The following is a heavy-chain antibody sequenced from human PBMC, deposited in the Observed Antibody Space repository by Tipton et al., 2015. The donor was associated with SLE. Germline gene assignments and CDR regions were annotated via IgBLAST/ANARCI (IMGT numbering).Heavy chain of an antibody. Sequence: SLRLSCAASGFIFRDNGMLWVRQAPGKGLEWVAGVSGDSHRIAYAISVRGRFTITRDNARRSLSLQMSSLGPDDTALYYCVKDLPYYDRGGFWQEAGAFDMRGLGTLVVVSA. D-gene: IGHD3-22*01. CDR1: GFIFRDNG. V-gene: IGHV3-9*01. CDR3: VKDLPYYDRGGFWQEAGAFDM. J-gene: IGHJ3*02. CDR2: VSGDSHRI.